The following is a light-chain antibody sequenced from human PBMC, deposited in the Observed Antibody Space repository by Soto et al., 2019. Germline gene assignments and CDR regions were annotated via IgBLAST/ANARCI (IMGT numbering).Light chain of an antibody. CDR1: QNINNW. V-gene: IGKV1-5*01. J-gene: IGKJ1*01. Sequence: IPLTQPRSILTAYIGDRVTITCRASQNINNWLAWYQQKPGKAPKLLIYDASSLESGVPSRFSGSAAGTDFTLSISSLQPDDFAVYYCQQNSTARSWPFGQGTKVDIK. CDR2: DAS. CDR3: QQNSTARSWP.